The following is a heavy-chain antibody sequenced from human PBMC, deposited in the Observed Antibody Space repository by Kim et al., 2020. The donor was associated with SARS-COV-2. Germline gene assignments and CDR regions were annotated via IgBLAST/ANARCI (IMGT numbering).Heavy chain of an antibody. CDR2: IYYSGST. CDR1: GGSISSSSYY. J-gene: IGHJ4*02. D-gene: IGHD2-8*01. V-gene: IGHV4-39*01. Sequence: SETLSHTCTVSGGSISSSSYYWGWIRQPPGKGLEWIGSIYYSGSTYYNPSLKSRVTISVDTSKNQFSLKLSSVTAADTAVYYCARHSVVLMVYAHFDYWGQGTLVTVSS. CDR3: ARHSVVLMVYAHFDY.